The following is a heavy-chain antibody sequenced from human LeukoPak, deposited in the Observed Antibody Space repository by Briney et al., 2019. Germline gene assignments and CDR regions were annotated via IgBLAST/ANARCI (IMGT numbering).Heavy chain of an antibody. CDR3: ARVRYDFWSGYPYYFDY. J-gene: IGHJ4*02. CDR1: GFTVSSNY. V-gene: IGHV3-53*01. Sequence: GGSLRLSCAASGFTVSSNYMSWVRQAPGKGLEWVSVIYSGGSTYYADSVKGRFTISRDNSKNTLYLQMNSLRAEDTAVYYCARVRYDFWSGYPYYFDYWGQGTLVTASS. CDR2: IYSGGST. D-gene: IGHD3-3*01.